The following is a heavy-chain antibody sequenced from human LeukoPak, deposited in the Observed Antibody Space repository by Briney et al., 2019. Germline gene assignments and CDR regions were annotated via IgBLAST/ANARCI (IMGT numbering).Heavy chain of an antibody. CDR3: ARGLNLGGYFDY. D-gene: IGHD2-15*01. J-gene: IGHJ4*02. CDR1: GGSFSGYY. Sequence: SETLSLTCAVYGGSFSGYYWSWIRQPPGKGLEWIGEINHSGSTNYNPPLKSRVTISVDTSKNQFSLRLSSVTAADAAVYYCARGLNLGGYFDYWGQGTLVTVSS. CDR2: INHSGST. V-gene: IGHV4-34*01.